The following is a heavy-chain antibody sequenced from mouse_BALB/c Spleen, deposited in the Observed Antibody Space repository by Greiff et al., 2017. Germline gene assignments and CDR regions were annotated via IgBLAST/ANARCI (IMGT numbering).Heavy chain of an antibody. V-gene: IGHV1S137*01. D-gene: IGHD2-14*01. CDR3: ARAGYRYAMDY. J-gene: IGHJ4*01. CDR2: ISTYYGDA. CDR1: GYTFTDYA. Sequence: QVQLQQSGAELVRPGVSVKISCKGSGYTFTDYAMHWVKQSHAKSLEWIGVISTYYGDASYNQKFKGKATMTVDKSSSTAYMELARLTSEDSAIYCCARAGYRYAMDYWGQGTSVTVSS.